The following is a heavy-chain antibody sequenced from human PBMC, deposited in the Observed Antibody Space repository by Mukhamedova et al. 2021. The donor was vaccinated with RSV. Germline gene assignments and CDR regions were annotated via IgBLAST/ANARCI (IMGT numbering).Heavy chain of an antibody. Sequence: SYSTSLKSRLTISKDTSKSQVVLTMTNMDPVDTATYYCARIGCSGGSCYSEFWFDPWGQGTLVTVSS. V-gene: IGHV2-26*01. D-gene: IGHD2-15*01. J-gene: IGHJ5*02. CDR3: ARIGCSGGSCYSEFWFDP.